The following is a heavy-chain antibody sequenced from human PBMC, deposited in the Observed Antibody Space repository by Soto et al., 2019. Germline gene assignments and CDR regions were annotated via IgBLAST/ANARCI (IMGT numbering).Heavy chain of an antibody. CDR2: IYYRGIP. Sequence: SETLKLTCTVSGGSITSGDNYWSWIPQAPGKGLEWLGYIYYRGIPHYNLSLKGLVTISVHTSQNQFSLKLSSVTAADTARYYYAGDKDRHDGMDVWGQGTTVTVS. CDR3: AGDKDRHDGMDV. J-gene: IGHJ6*02. D-gene: IGHD2-15*01. CDR1: GGSITSGDNY. V-gene: IGHV4-30-4*01.